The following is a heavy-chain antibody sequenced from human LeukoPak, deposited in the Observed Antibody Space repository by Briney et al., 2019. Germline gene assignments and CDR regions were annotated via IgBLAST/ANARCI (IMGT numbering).Heavy chain of an antibody. CDR1: GGSISSYY. CDR2: IYYSGST. D-gene: IGHD6-19*01. J-gene: IGHJ4*02. Sequence: PSETLSLTCTVSGGSISSYYWSWIRQPPGKGLEWIGYIYYSGSTNYNPSLKSRVTISVDTSKNQFSLKLSSVTAVDTAVYYCARVSSGWYYFDYWGQGTLVTVSS. CDR3: ARVSSGWYYFDY. V-gene: IGHV4-59*01.